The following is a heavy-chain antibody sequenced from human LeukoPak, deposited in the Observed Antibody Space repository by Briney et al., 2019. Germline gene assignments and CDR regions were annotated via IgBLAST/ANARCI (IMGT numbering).Heavy chain of an antibody. CDR2: IYYRGST. Sequence: RSSETLSLTCTVSGGSVSSGSYYWSWIRQPPGKGLEWIGYIYYRGSTNYNPSLKSRVTISVDTSKNQFSLKLSSVTAADTAVYYCARQTNYGGNSGSFDYWGQGTLVTVSS. CDR1: GGSVSSGSYY. D-gene: IGHD4-23*01. V-gene: IGHV4-61*01. CDR3: ARQTNYGGNSGSFDY. J-gene: IGHJ4*01.